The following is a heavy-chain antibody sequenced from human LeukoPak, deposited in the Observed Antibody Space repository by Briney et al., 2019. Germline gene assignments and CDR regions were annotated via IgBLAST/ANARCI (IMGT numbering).Heavy chain of an antibody. J-gene: IGHJ4*02. V-gene: IGHV4-59*01. CDR2: IYYSGST. D-gene: IGHD1-26*01. Sequence: SETLSLTCTVSGGSIRNYFWSWIRQPPGRGLEWIGYIYYSGSTNYNPSLMSRVTMSVETSKNQFSLKLSSVTAADTAVYYCARLGVTTGYFDYWGQGTLVTVSS. CDR3: ARLGVTTGYFDY. CDR1: GGSIRNYF.